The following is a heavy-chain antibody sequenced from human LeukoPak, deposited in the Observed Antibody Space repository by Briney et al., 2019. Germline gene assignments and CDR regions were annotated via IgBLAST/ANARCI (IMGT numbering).Heavy chain of an antibody. CDR1: GYSISSGYY. CDR2: IYHSGST. V-gene: IGHV4-38-2*02. D-gene: IGHD6-13*01. CDR3: AEGSNSWLLRYYFDY. J-gene: IGHJ4*02. Sequence: SETLSLTCTVSGYSISSGYYWGWIRQPPGKGLEWNGSIYHSGSTYYNPSLKSRVTISLDTSKNQFSLKLSSVTAADTAVYYCAEGSNSWLLRYYFDYWGQGTLVTVSS.